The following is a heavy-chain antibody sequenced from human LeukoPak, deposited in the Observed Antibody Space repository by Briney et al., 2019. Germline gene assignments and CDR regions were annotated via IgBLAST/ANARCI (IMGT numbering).Heavy chain of an antibody. Sequence: PSETLSLTCTVSGGSISSSSYYWGWIRQAPGKGLEWIGSIYYSGSTYYNPSLKSRVTISVDTSKNQFSLKLSSVTAADTAVYYCATRYGSGTYPRYYFDSWGQGTLVTVSS. CDR1: GGSISSSSYY. D-gene: IGHD3-10*01. CDR2: IYYSGST. V-gene: IGHV4-39*01. J-gene: IGHJ4*02. CDR3: ATRYGSGTYPRYYFDS.